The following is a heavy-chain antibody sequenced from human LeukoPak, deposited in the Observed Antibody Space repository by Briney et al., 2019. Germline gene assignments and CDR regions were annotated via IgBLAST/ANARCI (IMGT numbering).Heavy chain of an antibody. CDR2: IYTTGST. D-gene: IGHD3-10*01. J-gene: IGHJ4*02. CDR1: GGSISSGLYY. CDR3: ARGVYGSGMLDY. Sequence: PSETLSLTCTVSGGSISSGLYYWNWIRQPAGKGLEWIGRIYTTGSTNYIPSLKSRLTISLDTSKDLFSLSLTSVTAADTAVYYCARGVYGSGMLDYWGQGTLSPSPQ. V-gene: IGHV4-61*02.